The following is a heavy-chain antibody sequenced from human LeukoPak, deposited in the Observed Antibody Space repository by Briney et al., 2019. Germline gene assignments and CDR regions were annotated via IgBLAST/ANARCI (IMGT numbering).Heavy chain of an antibody. CDR1: GFTFSDAW. CDR2: IYSGGST. V-gene: IGHV3-66*01. CDR3: ARDLRGSSSWYVGYYGMDV. D-gene: IGHD6-13*01. J-gene: IGHJ6*02. Sequence: GGSLRLSCATSGFTFSDAWMSWVRQAPGKGLEWVSVIYSGGSTYYADSVKGRFTISRDNSKNTLYLQMNSLRAEDTAVYYCARDLRGSSSWYVGYYGMDVWGQGTTVTVSS.